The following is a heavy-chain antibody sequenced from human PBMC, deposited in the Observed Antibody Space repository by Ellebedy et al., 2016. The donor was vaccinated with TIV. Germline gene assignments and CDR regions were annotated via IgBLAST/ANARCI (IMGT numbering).Heavy chain of an antibody. CDR3: ARDLTQYASGAGLSDS. V-gene: IGHV3-7*01. D-gene: IGHD2-2*01. CDR1: GFTFSSHW. Sequence: GESLKISCAASGFTFSSHWMSWVRQAPGKGLEWVANIKQDGSEKYYVDSVKGRFTISRDNSKNTLYLQMNTLRPEDTAVYYCARDLTQYASGAGLSDSWGQGTLVSVST. CDR2: IKQDGSEK. J-gene: IGHJ4*02.